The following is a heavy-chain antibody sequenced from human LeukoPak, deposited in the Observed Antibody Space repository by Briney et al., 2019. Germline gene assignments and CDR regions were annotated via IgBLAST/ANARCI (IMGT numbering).Heavy chain of an antibody. D-gene: IGHD1-26*01. CDR2: ISSSSSTI. J-gene: IGHJ4*02. CDR3: ARDSNSGSGLDY. Sequence: GGSLRLSCAASGFTFSSYSINWVRQAPGGGLEWISYISSSSSTIYYADSVKGRFIISRDNAKNSLYLQMNSLRDEDTAVYYCARDSNSGSGLDYWGQGTLVTVSS. V-gene: IGHV3-48*02. CDR1: GFTFSSYS.